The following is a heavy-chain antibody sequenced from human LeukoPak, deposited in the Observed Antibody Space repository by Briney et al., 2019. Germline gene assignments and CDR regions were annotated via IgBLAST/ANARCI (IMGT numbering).Heavy chain of an antibody. Sequence: GGSLRLSCAASGFTFDDYAMHWVRQALGKGLEWVSGISWNSGSIGYADSVKGRFTISRDNAKNSLYLQMNSLRAEDTALYYCAKYLVRGVGSNGAFDIWGQGTMVTVSS. D-gene: IGHD3-10*01. CDR3: AKYLVRGVGSNGAFDI. CDR2: ISWNSGSI. J-gene: IGHJ3*02. V-gene: IGHV3-9*01. CDR1: GFTFDDYA.